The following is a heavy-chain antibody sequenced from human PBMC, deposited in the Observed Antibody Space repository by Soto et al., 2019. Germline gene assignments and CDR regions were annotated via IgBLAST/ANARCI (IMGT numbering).Heavy chain of an antibody. V-gene: IGHV1-69*01. Sequence: QVQLVQSGAEVKKPGSSVKVSCKASGGTFSSYAISWVRQAPGQGLEWMGGIIPIFGTANYAQKFQGRVTITADESTSIAYMELSSLRSEDTAVYYCARDRVDCSSTSCYFLPWFDPWGQGTLVTVSS. CDR3: ARDRVDCSSTSCYFLPWFDP. CDR2: IIPIFGTA. CDR1: GGTFSSYA. J-gene: IGHJ5*02. D-gene: IGHD2-2*01.